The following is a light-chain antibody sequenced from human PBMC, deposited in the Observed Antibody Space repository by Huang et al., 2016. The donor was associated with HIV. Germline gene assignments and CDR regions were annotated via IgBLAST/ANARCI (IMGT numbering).Light chain of an antibody. Sequence: DIQMTQSPSSPVASVGDTVTIICRAGQGVANSVAWYQQKPGKAPKLLLFAASSLQTGVPARFRGSASGTVYTLTISSLQPEDFATYYCQQYDRTPLTFGQGTKVEI. CDR3: QQYDRTPLT. CDR2: AAS. J-gene: IGKJ1*01. V-gene: IGKV1-NL1*01. CDR1: QGVANS.